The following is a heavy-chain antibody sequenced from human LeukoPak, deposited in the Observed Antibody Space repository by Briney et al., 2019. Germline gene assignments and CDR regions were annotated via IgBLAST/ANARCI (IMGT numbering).Heavy chain of an antibody. J-gene: IGHJ4*02. D-gene: IGHD3-22*01. CDR1: GGTFSSYA. CDR2: IIPIFGTA. Sequence: ASVKVSCKASGGTFSSYAISWVRQAPGQGLEWMGGIIPIFGTANYAQKFQGRVTITTDESTSTAYMELSSLRSEDTAVYYCARSETDSSGYYSLLIDYWGQGTLVTVSS. V-gene: IGHV1-69*05. CDR3: ARSETDSSGYYSLLIDY.